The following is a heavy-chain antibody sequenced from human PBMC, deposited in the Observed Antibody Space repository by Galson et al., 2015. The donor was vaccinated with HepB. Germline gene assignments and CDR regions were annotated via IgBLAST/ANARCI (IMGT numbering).Heavy chain of an antibody. CDR3: ARNPASYDYYNMDV. Sequence: SLRLSCAASGFSFISHSMNWVRHSPGKGLEWLAYISPCGTKYYADPARGRFTHSRDNDKKAMYLHMSSLRVEDTGIYYCARNPASYDYYNMDVWGQGTTVTVSS. CDR2: ISPCGTK. J-gene: IGHJ6*02. D-gene: IGHD6-25*01. CDR1: GFSFISHS. V-gene: IGHV3-48*01.